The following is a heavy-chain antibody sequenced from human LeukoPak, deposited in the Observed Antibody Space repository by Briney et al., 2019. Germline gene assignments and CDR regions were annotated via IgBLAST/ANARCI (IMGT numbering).Heavy chain of an antibody. J-gene: IGHJ4*02. Sequence: GGSLRLSCAASGFTFSSYWMHWVRHPPRKGLVWVSHINSDGSVTSYADSVKGRFTISRDNAKNTLYLQMNSLRAEDTAVYYCASYSSLDYGGQGTLVTVSA. D-gene: IGHD6-19*01. CDR2: INSDGSVT. CDR3: ASYSSLDY. V-gene: IGHV3-74*01. CDR1: GFTFSSYW.